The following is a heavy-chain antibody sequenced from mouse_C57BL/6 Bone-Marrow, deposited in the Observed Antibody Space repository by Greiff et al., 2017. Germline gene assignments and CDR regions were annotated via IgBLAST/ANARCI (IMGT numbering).Heavy chain of an antibody. CDR3: ARHSWDNFDY. V-gene: IGHV5-12*01. CDR2: ISNGGGST. J-gene: IGHJ2*01. CDR1: GFTFSDYY. D-gene: IGHD4-1*01. Sequence: EVKLVESGGGLVQPGGSLKLSCAASGFTFSDYYMYWVRQTPEKRLEWVAYISNGGGSTYYPDTVKGRFTISRDNAKNTLYLQMSRLKSEDTAMYYCARHSWDNFDYWGQGTTLTVSS.